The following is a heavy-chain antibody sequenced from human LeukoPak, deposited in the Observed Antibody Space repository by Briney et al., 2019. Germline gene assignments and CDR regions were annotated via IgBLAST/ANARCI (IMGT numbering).Heavy chain of an antibody. CDR1: GYTFTSYA. CDR2: INAGNGNT. D-gene: IGHD3-10*01. V-gene: IGHV1-3*01. Sequence: ASVKVSCKASGYTFTSYAMHWVRQAPGQRLEWMGWINAGNGNTKYSQKFQGRVIITRDTSASTAYMEVSSLRSEDTAVYYCARGPVNYYGSGSHFDYWGQGTLVTVSS. CDR3: ARGPVNYYGSGSHFDY. J-gene: IGHJ4*02.